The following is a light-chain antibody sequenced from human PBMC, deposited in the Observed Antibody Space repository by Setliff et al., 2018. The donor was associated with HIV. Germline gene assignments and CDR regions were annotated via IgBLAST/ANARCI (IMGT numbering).Light chain of an antibody. CDR2: WAS. CDR1: QNLLYSSNNENY. J-gene: IGKJ4*01. Sequence: DIVMTQSPDSLAVSLGERASINCKSSQNLLYSSNNENYLAWYQQKPGQPPKLLIYWASTRKSGVPDRFSGSGSGTDFTLTISSLQAEDVAVYYCQQYYTTPLTFGGGTKVDIK. V-gene: IGKV4-1*01. CDR3: QQYYTTPLT.